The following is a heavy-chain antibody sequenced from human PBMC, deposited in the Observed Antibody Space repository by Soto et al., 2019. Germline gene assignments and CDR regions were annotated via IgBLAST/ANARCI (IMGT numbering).Heavy chain of an antibody. Sequence: SETLSLTCTVSCGSVTNSSYYWGWIRQSPGKGLEWIGSVYYRGRSYSKSSVKSRVTISVDTSKNRFSLSLNSVTASDTAVYFCVSQRTTVPTQAYFDYWGPGALVTVSS. D-gene: IGHD4-17*01. CDR2: VYYRGRS. V-gene: IGHV4-39*01. CDR1: CGSVTNSSYY. CDR3: VSQRTTVPTQAYFDY. J-gene: IGHJ4*02.